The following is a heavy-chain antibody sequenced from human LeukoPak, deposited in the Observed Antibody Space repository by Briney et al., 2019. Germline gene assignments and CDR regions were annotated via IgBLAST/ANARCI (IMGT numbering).Heavy chain of an antibody. CDR2: IYYSGST. D-gene: IGHD3-22*01. CDR3: ARGYDSSGYYQASYFDY. CDR1: GGSISSGGYY. Sequence: SETLSLTCTVSGGSISSGGYYWSWIRQPPGKGLEWIGCIYYSGSTNYNPSLKSRVTISVDTSKNQFSLKLSSVTAADTAVYYCARGYDSSGYYQASYFDYWGQGTLVTVSS. V-gene: IGHV4-61*08. J-gene: IGHJ4*02.